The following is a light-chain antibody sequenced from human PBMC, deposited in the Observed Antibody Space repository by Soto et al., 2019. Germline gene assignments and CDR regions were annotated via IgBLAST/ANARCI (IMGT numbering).Light chain of an antibody. Sequence: EIVLTQSPANLSLSPGERATLSCRASQSVSSYLAWYQQKPGQAPRLLMYGASTRATGIADRFSGSGSGTDFTLTISRLEPEDFAVYYCQQYGSSPWTFAQGTKVDIK. CDR1: QSVSSY. CDR2: GAS. V-gene: IGKV3-20*01. CDR3: QQYGSSPWT. J-gene: IGKJ1*01.